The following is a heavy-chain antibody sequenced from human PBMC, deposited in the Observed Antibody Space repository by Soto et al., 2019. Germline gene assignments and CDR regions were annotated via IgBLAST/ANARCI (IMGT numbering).Heavy chain of an antibody. V-gene: IGHV4-39*01. D-gene: IGHD5-12*01. CDR1: GGSISSSSYY. J-gene: IGHJ4*02. Sequence: PSETLSLTCTVSGGSISSSSYYWGWIRQPPGKGLEWIGSIYYSGSTYYNPSLKSRVTISVDTSKNQFSLKLSSVTAADRAVYYCARSSGYSDDDTFDYWSQGTLVTVSS. CDR3: ARSSGYSDDDTFDY. CDR2: IYYSGST.